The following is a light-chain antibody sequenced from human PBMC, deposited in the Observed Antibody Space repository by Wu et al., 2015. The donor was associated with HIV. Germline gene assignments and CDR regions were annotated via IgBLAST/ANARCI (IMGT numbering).Light chain of an antibody. Sequence: EIVLTQSPGTLSLSPGERATLSCRASQSVTSSYLGWYQQKPGQAPRLLIYGASNRATGIPDRFSGSGSGTDFTLTISRLEPEDFAVYHCQQYGNSPYSFGQGTKLQIK. V-gene: IGKV3-20*01. CDR2: GAS. CDR3: QQYGNSPYS. CDR1: QSVTSSY. J-gene: IGKJ2*03.